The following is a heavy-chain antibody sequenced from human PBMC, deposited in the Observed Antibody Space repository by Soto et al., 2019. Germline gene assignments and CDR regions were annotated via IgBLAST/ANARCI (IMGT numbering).Heavy chain of an antibody. Sequence: SETLSLTCTVSGGSISSGGYYWSWIRQHPGKGLEWIGYIYYSGSTYYNPSLKSRVTISVDTSKNQFSLKLSSVTAADTAVYYCARDGDGRMTTNPYYYNGMDVWGPGTTVTVSS. CDR3: ARDGDGRMTTNPYYYNGMDV. CDR2: IYYSGST. D-gene: IGHD4-4*01. CDR1: GGSISSGGYY. J-gene: IGHJ6*02. V-gene: IGHV4-31*03.